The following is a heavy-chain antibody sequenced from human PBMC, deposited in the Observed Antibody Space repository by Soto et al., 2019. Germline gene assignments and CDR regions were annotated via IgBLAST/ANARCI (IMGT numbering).Heavy chain of an antibody. CDR1: GGSISNNHYY. D-gene: IGHD5-18*01. J-gene: IGHJ4*02. Sequence: SETLSLTCTVSGGSISNNHYYWSWIRQSPGKGLEWIGHIYDSGSTYNNPSLKSRVTISVDKSKNQFSLKLSSVTAADTAVYYCARGYSYGYDYWGQGTLVTVSS. V-gene: IGHV4-30-4*01. CDR2: IYDSGST. CDR3: ARGYSYGYDY.